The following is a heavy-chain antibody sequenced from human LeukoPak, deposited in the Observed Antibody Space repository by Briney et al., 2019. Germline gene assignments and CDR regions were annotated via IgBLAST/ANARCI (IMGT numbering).Heavy chain of an antibody. CDR2: ISGSGGST. CDR1: GFTFSSYA. Sequence: GGSLRLSCATSGFTFSSYAMSWVRQSPGKGLEWVAAISGSGGSTYYADSVKGRFTISRHNSKNTLYLQMNSLRAEDTAVYYCARGTYYYDSSGYYSYWGQGTLVTVSS. D-gene: IGHD3-22*01. J-gene: IGHJ4*02. CDR3: ARGTYYYDSSGYYSY. V-gene: IGHV3-23*01.